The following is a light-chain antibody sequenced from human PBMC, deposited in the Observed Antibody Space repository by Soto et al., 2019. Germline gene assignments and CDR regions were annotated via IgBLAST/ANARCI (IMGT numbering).Light chain of an antibody. CDR2: DAS. V-gene: IGKV1-33*01. CDR3: QPYDNLPFT. Sequence: DIQMTQSPSSLSASVGDRVTITCQASQDISNYLNWYQQKPGKAPKLLIYDASNLETGVPSRFSGSGSGTDFTFTISSLHPEDIATYYCQPYDNLPFTFGPGTKVDI. CDR1: QDISNY. J-gene: IGKJ3*01.